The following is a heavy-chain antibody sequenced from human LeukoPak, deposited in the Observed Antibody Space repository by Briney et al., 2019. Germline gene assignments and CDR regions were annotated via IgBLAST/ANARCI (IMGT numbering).Heavy chain of an antibody. CDR3: ARHSAGYTTFFDY. CDR2: IMQDGSEK. D-gene: IGHD5-24*01. V-gene: IGHV3-7*04. Sequence: GGSLRLSCAASGFTFSRYWMTWVRRAPGKGLEWVANIMQDGSEKYYVDSVKGRFTISRDNAKNSLYLQMNSLRAEDTAVYYCARHSAGYTTFFDYWGQGTLVTVSS. J-gene: IGHJ4*02. CDR1: GFTFSRYW.